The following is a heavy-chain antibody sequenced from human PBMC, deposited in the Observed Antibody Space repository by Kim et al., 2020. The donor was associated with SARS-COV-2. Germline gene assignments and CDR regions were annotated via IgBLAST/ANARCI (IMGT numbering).Heavy chain of an antibody. J-gene: IGHJ3*02. V-gene: IGHV3-48*04. CDR3: AKLLGGSYGQDAFDI. D-gene: IGHD1-26*01. CDR2: ISSSSSTI. CDR1: GFTFSSYS. Sequence: GGSLRLSCAASGFTFSSYSMNWVRQAPGKGLEWVSYISSSSSTIYYADSVKGRFTISRDNAKNSLYLQMNSLRAEDTAVYYCAKLLGGSYGQDAFDIWGQGTMVTVSS.